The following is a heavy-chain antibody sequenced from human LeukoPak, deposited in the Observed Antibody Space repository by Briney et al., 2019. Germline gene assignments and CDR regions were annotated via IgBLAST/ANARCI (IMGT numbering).Heavy chain of an antibody. CDR3: TRLATGTSLMDLLRSTYYYYMDV. J-gene: IGHJ6*03. V-gene: IGHV3-49*03. D-gene: IGHD1-7*01. Sequence: GGSLRLSCTASGFTFGDYAMSWFRQAPGKGLEWVGFIRSKAYGGTTEYAASVKGRFTISRDDSQSIAFPQMNSLKTEDTAVYYCTRLATGTSLMDLLRSTYYYYMDVWGKGTTVTVSS. CDR2: IRSKAYGGTT. CDR1: GFTFGDYA.